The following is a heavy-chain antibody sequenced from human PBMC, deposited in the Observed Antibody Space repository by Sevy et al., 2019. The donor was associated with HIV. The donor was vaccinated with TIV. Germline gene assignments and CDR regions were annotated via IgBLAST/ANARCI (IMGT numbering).Heavy chain of an antibody. V-gene: IGHV3-7*03. CDR1: GFILSRHW. CDR3: ARESIAAGVEAFDV. J-gene: IGHJ3*01. D-gene: IGHD6-25*01. CDR2: IKEDGSEK. Sequence: GGSLRLSCAASGFILSRHWMSWVRQAPGKGLEWVANIKEDGSEKYYVGSVKGRFTISKDNAKNSLYLQMNSLRVEDTAVYYCARESIAAGVEAFDVWGQGTMVTVSS.